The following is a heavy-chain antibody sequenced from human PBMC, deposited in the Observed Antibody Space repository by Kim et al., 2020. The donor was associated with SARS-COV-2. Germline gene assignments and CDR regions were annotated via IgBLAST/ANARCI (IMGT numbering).Heavy chain of an antibody. CDR1: GGSISSSSYY. Sequence: SETLSLTCTVSGGSISSSSYYWVCNRPRQGLGRVCIGSIYDSRSTYPYLTRRTRVTISVYRSKNQFSLKLSSVTDADTSVYYWPCQCSSMIGWRQAYDY. CDR2: IYDSRST. CDR3: PCQCSSMIGWRQAYDY. J-gene: IGHJ4*01. D-gene: IGHD3-22*01. V-gene: IGHV4-39*01.